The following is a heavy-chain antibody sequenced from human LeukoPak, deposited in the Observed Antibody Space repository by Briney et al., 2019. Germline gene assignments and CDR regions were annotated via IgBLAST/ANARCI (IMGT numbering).Heavy chain of an antibody. Sequence: GGSLRLSCAASGFTFRSYGMHWVRQAPGKGLEWVAFIRYDGSNKYYADSVKGRFTISRDNSKNTLYLQMNSLRAEDTAVYYCAKDSSIYRSIVAAGTFFDYWGQGTLVTGSS. CDR1: GFTFRSYG. CDR3: AKDSSIYRSIVAAGTFFDY. J-gene: IGHJ4*02. V-gene: IGHV3-30*02. D-gene: IGHD6-13*01. CDR2: IRYDGSNK.